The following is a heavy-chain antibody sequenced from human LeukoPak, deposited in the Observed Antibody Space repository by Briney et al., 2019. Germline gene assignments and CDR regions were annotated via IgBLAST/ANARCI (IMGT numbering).Heavy chain of an antibody. V-gene: IGHV3-20*04. J-gene: IGHJ4*02. CDR3: ARVNYGSGSYTYYFDY. Sequence: GGSLRLSCAASGFTFDDYGMSWVRQAPGKGLEWVSGINWNGGSTGYADSVRGRFTISRDNAKNSLYLQMNSLRAEDTALYYCARVNYGSGSYTYYFDYWGQGTLVTVSS. CDR1: GFTFDDYG. D-gene: IGHD3-10*01. CDR2: INWNGGST.